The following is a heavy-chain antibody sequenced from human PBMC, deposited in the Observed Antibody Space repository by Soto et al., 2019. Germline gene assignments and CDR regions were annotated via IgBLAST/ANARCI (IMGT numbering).Heavy chain of an antibody. CDR3: ARRQSSSWYDS. V-gene: IGHV1-3*01. CDR2: NNVLNGNT. Sequence: QVQLLQSGAEVKKPGASVKVSCKTSGYSFTTYPMHWVRQAPGQRPEWMGWNNVLNGNTKYSPKFQGRVTISMDTSASTTYMELRSLKSADTAVYYCARRQSSSWYDSWGQGTLVTVSS. D-gene: IGHD3-10*01. CDR1: GYSFTTYP. J-gene: IGHJ5*01.